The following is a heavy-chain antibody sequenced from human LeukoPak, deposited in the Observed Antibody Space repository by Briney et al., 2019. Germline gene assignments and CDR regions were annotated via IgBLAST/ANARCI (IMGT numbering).Heavy chain of an antibody. V-gene: IGHV3-15*01. CDR3: TTDRWSAYYGSFDF. J-gene: IGHJ4*02. CDR1: GFTFSDAW. Sequence: NSGGSLRLSCAGSGFTFSDAWMTWVRQAPGKGLEWVGRIKSKSDGGTTDYAAPVKGRFTISRDDSRNTVYLQMNNLKSEDTAAYYCTTDRWSAYYGSFDFWGQGTLVTVSS. D-gene: IGHD3-3*01. CDR2: IKSKSDGGTT.